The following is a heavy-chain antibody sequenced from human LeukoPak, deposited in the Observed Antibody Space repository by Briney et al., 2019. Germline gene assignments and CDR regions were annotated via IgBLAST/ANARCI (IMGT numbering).Heavy chain of an antibody. CDR3: ARGWIQLWSNWFDT. D-gene: IGHD5-18*01. Sequence: GGSLRLSCAAPGFMFDNYGMSWVRQGPGKGLEWVSGIDWNGGRTGYADSVKGRFTISRDNAKNSLYLQMNSLRAEDTALYYCARGWIQLWSNWFDTWGQGTLVTVSS. CDR2: IDWNGGRT. J-gene: IGHJ5*02. V-gene: IGHV3-20*04. CDR1: GFMFDNYG.